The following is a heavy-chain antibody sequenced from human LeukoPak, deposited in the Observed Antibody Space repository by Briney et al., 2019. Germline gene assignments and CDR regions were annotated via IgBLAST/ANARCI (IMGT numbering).Heavy chain of an antibody. V-gene: IGHV6-1*01. D-gene: IGHD2-21*02. Sequence: SQTLSLTCAISGDSVSSNSAAWNWIRQSPSRGLEWLGRTYYRSKWYNDYAVSVKSRITINPDTSKNQFSLQLNSVTPEDTAVYYCARSLDPNCGGDCYPVDWFDPWGQGTLVTLSS. J-gene: IGHJ5*02. CDR1: GDSVSSNSAA. CDR2: TYYRSKWYN. CDR3: ARSLDPNCGGDCYPVDWFDP.